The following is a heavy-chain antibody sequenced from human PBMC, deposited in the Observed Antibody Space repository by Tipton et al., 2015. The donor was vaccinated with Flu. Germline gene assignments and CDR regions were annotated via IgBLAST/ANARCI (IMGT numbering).Heavy chain of an antibody. V-gene: IGHV4-59*01. CDR2: IYSSART. CDR1: GGSISSFY. D-gene: IGHD2-15*01. CDR3: ARDTFRYCSGASCLSDYYYYGMGV. J-gene: IGHJ6*02. Sequence: GLVKPSETLSLTCIVSGGSISSFYWSWIRQPPGKGLEWIGYIYSSARTNYNSSLESRVTISVDTSKNQFSLSLSSVTAADTAVYYCARDTFRYCSGASCLSDYYYYGMGVWGQGTTVTVSS.